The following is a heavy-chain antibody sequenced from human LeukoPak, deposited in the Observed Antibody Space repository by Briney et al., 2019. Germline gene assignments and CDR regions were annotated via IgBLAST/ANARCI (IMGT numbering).Heavy chain of an antibody. CDR1: GGTFSSYA. J-gene: IGHJ3*02. CDR3: ARDLGRLKGITIFGVDYAFDI. Sequence: GASVKVSCKASGGTFSSYAISWVRQAPGQGLEWMGGIIPIFGTANYAQKFQGRVTITTDESTSTAYMELSSLRSEDTAVYYCARDLGRLKGITIFGVDYAFDIWGQGTMVTVSS. CDR2: IIPIFGTA. D-gene: IGHD3-3*01. V-gene: IGHV1-69*05.